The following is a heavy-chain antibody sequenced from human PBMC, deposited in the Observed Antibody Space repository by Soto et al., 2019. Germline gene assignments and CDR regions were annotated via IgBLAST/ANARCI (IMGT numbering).Heavy chain of an antibody. Sequence: QITLKESGPTLVKPTQTLTLTCTFSGFSLSTSGVGVGWIRQPPGKALEWLALIYWDDDKRYSPSLKSSHTTTTESSKNLVVLKMTNMVQVDTAAYYCAHKGVIVAMTFDYWGPGTLVTVSS. V-gene: IGHV2-5*02. J-gene: IGHJ4*02. CDR2: IYWDDDK. CDR3: AHKGVIVAMTFDY. D-gene: IGHD5-12*01. CDR1: GFSLSTSGVG.